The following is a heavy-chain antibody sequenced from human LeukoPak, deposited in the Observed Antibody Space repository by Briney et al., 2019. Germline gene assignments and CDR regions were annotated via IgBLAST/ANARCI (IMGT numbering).Heavy chain of an antibody. J-gene: IGHJ6*03. D-gene: IGHD3-16*01. V-gene: IGHV3-7*01. CDR3: ARVGAALHYYYYYYMDV. Sequence: GGSLRLSCAASGFTFSSYWMSWVRQAPGKGLEWVANIKQDGSEKYYVASVKGRFTISRDNAKNSLYLQMNSLRAEDTAVYYCARVGAALHYYYYYYMDVWGKGTTVTISS. CDR1: GFTFSSYW. CDR2: IKQDGSEK.